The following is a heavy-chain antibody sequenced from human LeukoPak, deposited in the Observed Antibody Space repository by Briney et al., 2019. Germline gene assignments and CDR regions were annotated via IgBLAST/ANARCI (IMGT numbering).Heavy chain of an antibody. V-gene: IGHV3-23*01. CDR3: AKYPIGDWLSYFDY. CDR1: GFTFRSSA. D-gene: IGHD3-9*01. CDR2: ITGSGGST. Sequence: GGSLRLSCAASGFTFRSSAISWVRQAPGKGLEWVSSITGSGGSTSYADSVKGRFTISRDNSKNTLYLQMSSLRADDTAVYYCAKYPIGDWLSYFDYWGQGALVTVSS. J-gene: IGHJ4*02.